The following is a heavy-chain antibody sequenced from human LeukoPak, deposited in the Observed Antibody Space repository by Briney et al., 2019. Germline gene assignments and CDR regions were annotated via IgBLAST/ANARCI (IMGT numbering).Heavy chain of an antibody. CDR3: ARDPGDILVAGTFDY. J-gene: IGHJ4*02. CDR2: INQDGTEK. D-gene: IGHD6-19*01. Sequence: GGSLRLSCAASGFTFTTYWMSWVRQAPGKGLEWVANINQDGTEKFYVDSVKGRFTISRDNAKNSLYLQMNSLRAEDTALYYCARDPGDILVAGTFDYWGQGTLVTVSS. CDR1: GFTFTTYW. V-gene: IGHV3-7*03.